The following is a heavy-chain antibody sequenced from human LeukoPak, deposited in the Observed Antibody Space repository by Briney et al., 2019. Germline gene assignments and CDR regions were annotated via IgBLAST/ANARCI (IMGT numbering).Heavy chain of an antibody. D-gene: IGHD3-10*01. V-gene: IGHV4-4*08. Sequence: SETLSLTCTVSGGSISGHYWTWIRQPPGKGLEWIGYIYNSGSTNYNPSLTRRVTISVDASKNQSSLNLSSVTAADTAVYYCARLSYGSGSHYNFYFDFWGQGTLVTVSA. J-gene: IGHJ4*02. CDR3: ARLSYGSGSHYNFYFDF. CDR2: IYNSGST. CDR1: GGSISGHY.